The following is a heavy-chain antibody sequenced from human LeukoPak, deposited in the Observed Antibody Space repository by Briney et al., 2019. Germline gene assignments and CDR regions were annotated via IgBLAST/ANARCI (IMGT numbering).Heavy chain of an antibody. CDR1: GYTFTAYY. D-gene: IGHD3-10*01. CDR3: ARDLYYSTGWFDP. V-gene: IGHV1-2*02. J-gene: IGHJ5*02. Sequence: ASVKVSCKASGYTFTAYYMHWERQAPGQGLEWMGWINPNSGGTNYAQKFEGRVTMTRDTSISTAFMELSSLKSDDTAVYYCARDLYYSTGWFDPWGQGTLVTVSS. CDR2: INPNSGGT.